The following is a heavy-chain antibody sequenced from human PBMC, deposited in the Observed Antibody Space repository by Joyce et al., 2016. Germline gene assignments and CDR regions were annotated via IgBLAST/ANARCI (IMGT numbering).Heavy chain of an antibody. CDR3: ARDHDFWSGYYVGPFDY. V-gene: IGHV3-23*01. CDR2: INGSGGRT. CDR1: GFSFSSYA. Sequence: EVQLLDSGGGLVQPGGSLRLSCAASGFSFSSYAMSWVRQAPGKGLEWVSTINGSGGRTFYAGSVKGRFTISRDNSKKTLYLQMNTLRAEDTAVYYCARDHDFWSGYYVGPFDYWGQGTLVTVSS. D-gene: IGHD3-3*01. J-gene: IGHJ4*02.